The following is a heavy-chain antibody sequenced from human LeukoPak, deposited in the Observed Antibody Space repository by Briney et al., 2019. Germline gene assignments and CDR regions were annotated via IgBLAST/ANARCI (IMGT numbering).Heavy chain of an antibody. CDR1: GFTFSSHS. V-gene: IGHV3-48*01. J-gene: IGHJ4*02. Sequence: GGSLRLSCAASGFTFSSHSMNWVRQAPGKGLEWVSYISSSSSTIYYADSVKGRFTISRDNAKNSLYLQMNRLRAEDTAVYYCARGAYYYEDWGQGTLVTVSS. CDR2: ISSSSSTI. D-gene: IGHD3-22*01. CDR3: ARGAYYYED.